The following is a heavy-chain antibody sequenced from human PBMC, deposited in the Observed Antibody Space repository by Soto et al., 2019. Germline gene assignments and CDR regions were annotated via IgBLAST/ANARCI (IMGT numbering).Heavy chain of an antibody. Sequence: LRLSCAASGFTVSSNYMSWVRQAPGKGLEWVSVIYSGGSTYYADSVRGRFTISRDNSKNTLYLQMESLRAEDTAVYYCARDPPATRHGMDVWGQGTTVTVSS. CDR3: ARDPPATRHGMDV. CDR1: GFTVSSNY. CDR2: IYSGGST. V-gene: IGHV3-53*01. J-gene: IGHJ6*02.